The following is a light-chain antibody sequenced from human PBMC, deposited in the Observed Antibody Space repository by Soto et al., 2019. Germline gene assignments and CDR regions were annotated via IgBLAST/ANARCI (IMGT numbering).Light chain of an antibody. CDR1: QSVSSQ. Sequence: VLTQSPATLSLSPGDRATLSCRASQSVSSQLAWYQQKPGQAPRLFIYDASKRATGVPGRFSGSGSGTDFTLTISRLEPEDFAVYYCQQYGSSGTFGQGTKVDIK. CDR3: QQYGSSGT. V-gene: IGKV3-20*01. J-gene: IGKJ1*01. CDR2: DAS.